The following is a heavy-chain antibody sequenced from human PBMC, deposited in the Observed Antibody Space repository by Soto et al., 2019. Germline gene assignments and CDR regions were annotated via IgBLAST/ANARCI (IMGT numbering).Heavy chain of an antibody. CDR2: IIPIFGRA. J-gene: IGHJ4*02. CDR1: GGTFSSYA. V-gene: IGHV1-69*01. Sequence: QVQLGQSGAELKKPGSSVKVSCKASGGTFSSYAISWVREAPVQGLEWMGGIIPIFGRANYAQKLQGRVTSTADEYTSTAYMELSSLRSEDTAVYYCASQENYGDYFSSFWGQGTLVTVSS. CDR3: ASQENYGDYFSSF. D-gene: IGHD4-17*01.